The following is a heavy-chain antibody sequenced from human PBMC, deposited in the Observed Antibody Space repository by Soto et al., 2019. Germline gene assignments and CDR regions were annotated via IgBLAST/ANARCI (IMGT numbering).Heavy chain of an antibody. J-gene: IGHJ4*02. Sequence: SETLSLTCAVYGGSFSGYYWTWIRQPPGKGLEWIGEINHSGSTNYNPSLKSRVTISVDTSKNQFSLKLSSVTAADTAVYYCGRGYGRNLDYWGQGTLVTVSS. V-gene: IGHV4-34*01. CDR1: GGSFSGYY. CDR2: INHSGST. D-gene: IGHD3-10*01. CDR3: GRGYGRNLDY.